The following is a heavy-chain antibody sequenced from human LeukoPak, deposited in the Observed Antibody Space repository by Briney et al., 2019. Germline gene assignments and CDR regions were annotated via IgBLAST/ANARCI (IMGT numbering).Heavy chain of an antibody. CDR3: AKDIGRVDTASTYMDV. CDR2: ISWNSLTI. Sequence: GGSLRLSCAASGFTFDDYAMHWVRQAPGKGLEWVSGISWNSLTIGYADSVKGRFTISRDNAKNSLYLQMNSLRVEDTALYYCAKDIGRVDTASTYMDVWGKGTTVTISS. V-gene: IGHV3-9*01. CDR1: GFTFDDYA. D-gene: IGHD5-18*01. J-gene: IGHJ6*03.